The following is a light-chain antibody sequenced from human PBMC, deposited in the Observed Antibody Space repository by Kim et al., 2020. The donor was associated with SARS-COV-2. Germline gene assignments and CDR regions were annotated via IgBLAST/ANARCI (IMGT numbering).Light chain of an antibody. J-gene: IGKJ4*01. CDR2: DAS. Sequence: GATATLSCSASQSVSSYLAWYQQKPGKAPRTRIIDASNRATGIPARFRGSGFGTDFTLPSSSREPEDFAVYYCQQRSNWPPTFGGGTKVESK. CDR3: QQRSNWPPT. V-gene: IGKV3-11*01. CDR1: QSVSSY.